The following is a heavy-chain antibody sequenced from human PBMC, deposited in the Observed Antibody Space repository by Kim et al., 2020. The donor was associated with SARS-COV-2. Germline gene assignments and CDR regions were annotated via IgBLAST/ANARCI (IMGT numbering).Heavy chain of an antibody. CDR3: ARDKSGYGSKFYYGMDV. D-gene: IGHD3-10*01. J-gene: IGHJ6*01. CDR2: TYYDGTKI. V-gene: IGHV3-33*01. Sequence: EGLAATYYDGTKIFHVDAVKGRFSISRDNSKNTLYLEMNSLRVEDTAVYFCARDKSGYGSKFYYGMDVWGQGTTVIVSS.